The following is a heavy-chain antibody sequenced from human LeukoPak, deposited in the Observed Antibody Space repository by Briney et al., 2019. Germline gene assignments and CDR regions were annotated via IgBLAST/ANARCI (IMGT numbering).Heavy chain of an antibody. Sequence: SVKLSCKASGGTFSSYAISWVRQAPGQGLEWMGRIIPIFGIANYAQKFQGRVTITEDKSTSTGYMELSSLRSEDTAVYYCARDLCSSTSCPHRNWYFDLWGRGTLVTVSS. CDR2: IIPIFGIA. V-gene: IGHV1-69*04. D-gene: IGHD2-2*01. J-gene: IGHJ2*01. CDR1: GGTFSSYA. CDR3: ARDLCSSTSCPHRNWYFDL.